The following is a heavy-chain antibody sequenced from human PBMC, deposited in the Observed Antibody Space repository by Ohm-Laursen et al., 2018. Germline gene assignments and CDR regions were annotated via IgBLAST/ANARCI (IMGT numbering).Heavy chain of an antibody. CDR1: GFTVSSNY. D-gene: IGHD2-21*02. Sequence: GSLRLSCSASGFTVSSNYMSWVRQAPGKGLEWVSVIYSGGSTYYADSVKGRFTISRDNSKNTLYLQMNSLRAEDTAVYYCAKDVVVVTVGALNWYFDLWGRGTLVTVSS. CDR3: AKDVVVVTVGALNWYFDL. J-gene: IGHJ2*01. V-gene: IGHV3-53*01. CDR2: IYSGGST.